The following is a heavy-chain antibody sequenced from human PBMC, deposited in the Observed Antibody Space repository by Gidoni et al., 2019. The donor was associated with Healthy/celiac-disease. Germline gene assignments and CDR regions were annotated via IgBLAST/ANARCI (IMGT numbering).Heavy chain of an antibody. CDR3: AKGPAARLANWFDP. V-gene: IGHV3-23*01. D-gene: IGHD6-13*01. CDR1: GFTFRSYA. CDR2: MSGSSGST. J-gene: IGHJ5*02. Sequence: EVLLLESGGGLVPPGGSVRLFCAASGFTFRSYAMSWVRQAPGKGLEWVSAMSGSSGSTYYADSVKGRFTSSRDNSKNTLYLQMNSLRAEDTAVYYCAKGPAARLANWFDPWGQGTLVTVSS.